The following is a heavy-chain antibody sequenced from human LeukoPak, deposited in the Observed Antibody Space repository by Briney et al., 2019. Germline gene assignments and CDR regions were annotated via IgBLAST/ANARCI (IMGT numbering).Heavy chain of an antibody. D-gene: IGHD4-17*01. CDR3: ARLDYGDYGGVDY. J-gene: IGHJ4*02. CDR1: GGSISSSSYY. Sequence: PSETLSLTCTVSGGSISSSSYYWGWIRQPPGKGLEWIGSTYYGGSTYYNPSLKSRVTISVDTSKNQFSLKLSSVTAADTAVYYCARLDYGDYGGVDYWGQGTLVTVSS. V-gene: IGHV4-39*01. CDR2: TYYGGST.